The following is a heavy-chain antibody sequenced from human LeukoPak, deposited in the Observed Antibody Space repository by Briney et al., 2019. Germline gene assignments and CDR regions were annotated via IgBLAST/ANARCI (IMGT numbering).Heavy chain of an antibody. CDR1: GYTFTSYG. J-gene: IGHJ6*02. CDR3: ARSTQLPSEYFNGMDV. V-gene: IGHV1-18*01. D-gene: IGHD5-24*01. Sequence: ASVKVSCKASGYTFTSYGISWVRQAPGQGLEWMGWISAYNGNTNYAQKLQGRLSMTTDTSRSTVYMELRSLRSDDTAVYFCARSTQLPSEYFNGMDVWGQGTTVTVSS. CDR2: ISAYNGNT.